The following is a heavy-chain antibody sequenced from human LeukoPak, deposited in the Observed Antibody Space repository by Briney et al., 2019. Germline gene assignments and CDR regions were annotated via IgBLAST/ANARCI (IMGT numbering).Heavy chain of an antibody. D-gene: IGHD4-17*01. CDR3: AKDKLQRYGDYSPNWFDP. CDR2: ISWNSGSI. Sequence: PGGSLRLSCAASGFTFDDYAMHWVRQAPGKGLEWVSGISWNSGSIGYADSVKGRFTISRDNAKNSLYLQMNSLRAEDTALYYCAKDKLQRYGDYSPNWFDPWGQGTLVTVSS. V-gene: IGHV3-9*01. J-gene: IGHJ5*02. CDR1: GFTFDDYA.